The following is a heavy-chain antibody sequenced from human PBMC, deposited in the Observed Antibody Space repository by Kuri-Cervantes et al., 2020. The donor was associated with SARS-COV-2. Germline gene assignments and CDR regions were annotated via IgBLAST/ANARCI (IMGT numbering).Heavy chain of an antibody. CDR1: GFTFSSYG. Sequence: GESLKISCAASGFTFSSYGMHWVRQAPGKGLEWVAVISYDGSNKYYADSVKGRFTISRDNSKNTLYLQMNSLRAEDTAVYYCARDSYDYVWGSYRFNYWGQGTLVTVSS. D-gene: IGHD3-16*02. CDR2: ISYDGSNK. J-gene: IGHJ4*02. V-gene: IGHV3-30*19. CDR3: ARDSYDYVWGSYRFNY.